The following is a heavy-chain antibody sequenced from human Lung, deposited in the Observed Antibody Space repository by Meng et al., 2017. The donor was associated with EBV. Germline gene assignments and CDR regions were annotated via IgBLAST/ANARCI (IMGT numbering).Heavy chain of an antibody. CDR3: ARGRIIGDSSGYSDY. J-gene: IGHJ4*02. CDR1: GGSFSGYY. D-gene: IGHD3-22*01. V-gene: IGHV4-34*01. CDR2: INHSGST. Sequence: QVQLQQWGAGLLKPAETLSITCAVYGGSFSGYYWSWIRQPPGKGLEWIGEINHSGSTNYNPSLKSRVTISVDTSKNQFSLKLSSVTAADTAVYYCARGRIIGDSSGYSDYWGQGTLVTVSS.